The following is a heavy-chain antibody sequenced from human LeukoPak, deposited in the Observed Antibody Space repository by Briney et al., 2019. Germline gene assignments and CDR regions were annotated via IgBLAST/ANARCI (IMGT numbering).Heavy chain of an antibody. CDR2: IGTAGDT. J-gene: IGHJ4*02. Sequence: GGSLRLSCAASGFTLSSYDMHWVRQATGKGLEWVSAIGTAGDTYYPGSVKGRFTISRENAKNSLYLQMNSPRAGDTAVYYCARDLGGSYPVWGQGTLVTVSS. V-gene: IGHV3-13*01. CDR3: ARDLGGSYPV. D-gene: IGHD1-26*01. CDR1: GFTLSSYD.